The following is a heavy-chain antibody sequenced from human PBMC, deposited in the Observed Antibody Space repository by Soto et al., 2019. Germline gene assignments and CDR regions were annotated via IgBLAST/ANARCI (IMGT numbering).Heavy chain of an antibody. J-gene: IGHJ5*02. V-gene: IGHV2-5*01. CDR3: AHTKYSSCFLTS. CDR2: IHWNDDK. CDR1: GFSLSVYGVR. Sequence: SGPTLVNPTQTLTLTCSFSGFSLSVYGVRVIWFRQPPGETLEWLALIHWNDDKRYSPYLKSRLTITKDTSKNQVVLTLTNLDPLDPGTYYCAHTKYSSCFLTSWGQGILVTVSS. D-gene: IGHD3-22*01.